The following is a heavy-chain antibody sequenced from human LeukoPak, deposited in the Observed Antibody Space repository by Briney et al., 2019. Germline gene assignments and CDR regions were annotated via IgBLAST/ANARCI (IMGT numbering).Heavy chain of an antibody. J-gene: IGHJ3*01. V-gene: IGHV3-33*01. CDR2: IWTDGLKK. D-gene: IGHD3-16*01. CDR3: ARGELGGAFDL. Sequence: PGRSLRLSCEASQFTFNNYGLHWVRQAPGRGLEWVAFIWTDGLKKSYADSVKGRFTISSDPSKNTQFLQMNSLRVEDTATYYCARGELGGAFDLWGRGTRVTVSS. CDR1: QFTFNNYG.